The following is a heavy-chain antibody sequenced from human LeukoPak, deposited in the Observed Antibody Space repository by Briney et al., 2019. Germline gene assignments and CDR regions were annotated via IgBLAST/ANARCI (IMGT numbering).Heavy chain of an antibody. V-gene: IGHV1-69*05. CDR2: IIPIFGTA. J-gene: IGHJ3*02. Sequence: ASVKVSCKASVGTFSSYAISWVRQAPGQGLEWMGRIIPIFGTANYAQKFQGRVTITTDESTSTAYMELSSLRSEDTAVYYCARGYYDYVWGSYRSNKDDAFDIWGQGTMVTVSS. D-gene: IGHD3-16*02. CDR1: VGTFSSYA. CDR3: ARGYYDYVWGSYRSNKDDAFDI.